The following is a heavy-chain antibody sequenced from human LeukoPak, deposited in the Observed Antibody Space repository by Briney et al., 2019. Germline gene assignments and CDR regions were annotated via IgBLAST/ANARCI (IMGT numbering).Heavy chain of an antibody. CDR3: AKDHDTSGSYSFDY. CDR2: ISGSGGST. J-gene: IGHJ4*02. V-gene: IGHV3-23*01. CDR1: GFTFSSYG. Sequence: PGGSLRLSCAASGFTFSSYGMSWVRQAPGKGLEWVSDISGSGGSTYYADSVKGRFTISRDNSKNTLYLQMNSLRAEDTAVYYCAKDHDTSGSYSFDYWGQGTLVTVSS. D-gene: IGHD1-26*01.